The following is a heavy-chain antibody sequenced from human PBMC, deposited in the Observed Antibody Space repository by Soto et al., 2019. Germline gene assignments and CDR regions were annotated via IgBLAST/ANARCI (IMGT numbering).Heavy chain of an antibody. V-gene: IGHV3-21*04. D-gene: IGHD2-8*01. Sequence: GGSLRLSCAASGFTFSSYSMNWVRQAPGKGLEWVSSISSSSSYIYYADSVKGRFTISRDNSKNTPYLQMNSLRAEDTAVYYCAKDMRYCTNGVCYTRSALDYWGQGTLVTVSS. CDR1: GFTFSSYS. CDR3: AKDMRYCTNGVCYTRSALDY. J-gene: IGHJ4*02. CDR2: ISSSSSYI.